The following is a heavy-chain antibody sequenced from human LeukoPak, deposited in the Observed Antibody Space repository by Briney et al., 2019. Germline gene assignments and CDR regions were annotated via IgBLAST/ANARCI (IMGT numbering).Heavy chain of an antibody. D-gene: IGHD5-18*01. CDR1: GYTFNDYY. CDR2: INPKSGGT. J-gene: IGHJ4*02. Sequence: ASVTVSCRASGYTFNDYYIHWVRQAPGQGLEWMGWINPKSGGTNYAQKFQGRVTMTRDTSISTVYMELSRLRSDDRAVYYCARIAGRGYSYGTFDYWGQGTLVTVSS. V-gene: IGHV1-2*02. CDR3: ARIAGRGYSYGTFDY.